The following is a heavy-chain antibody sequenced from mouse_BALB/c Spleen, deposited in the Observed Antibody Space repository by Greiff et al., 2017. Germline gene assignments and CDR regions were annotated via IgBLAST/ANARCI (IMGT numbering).Heavy chain of an antibody. Sequence: EVKVVESGGGLVKPGGSLKLSCAASGFTFSSYAMSWVRQSPEKRLEWVAEISSGGSYTYYPDTVTGRFTISRDNAKNTLYLEMSSLRSEDTAMYYCARAYRYDDYAMDYWGQGTSVTVSS. V-gene: IGHV5-9-4*01. CDR3: ARAYRYDDYAMDY. CDR1: GFTFSSYA. D-gene: IGHD2-14*01. J-gene: IGHJ4*01. CDR2: ISSGGSYT.